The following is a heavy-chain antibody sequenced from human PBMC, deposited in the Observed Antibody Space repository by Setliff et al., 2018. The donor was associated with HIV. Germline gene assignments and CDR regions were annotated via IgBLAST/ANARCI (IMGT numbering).Heavy chain of an antibody. CDR1: DFTFREHA. V-gene: IGHV3-9*01. Sequence: PGGSLRLSCAASDFTFREHAMHWVRLLPGKGLEWVSGISWNSETIGYADSVKGRFTISRDNAKNSLYLQMSSLRVEDTALYYCTKARAVGEFYYYSMDVWGQGTTVTVSS. CDR2: ISWNSETI. J-gene: IGHJ6*02. CDR3: TKARAVGEFYYYSMDV. D-gene: IGHD6-13*01.